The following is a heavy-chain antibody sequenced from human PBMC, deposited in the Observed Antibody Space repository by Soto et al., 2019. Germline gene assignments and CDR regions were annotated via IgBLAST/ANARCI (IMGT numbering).Heavy chain of an antibody. CDR3: ARLDKFNGGWS. D-gene: IGHD6-19*01. CDR1: GLTLSSYA. V-gene: IGHV3-30*14. J-gene: IGHJ4*02. CDR2: VLHDGKSG. Sequence: QVQLVESGGGVIQPGRPLRLSLAAFGLTLSSYAMHWVRWAPAKGLKWVATVLHDGKSGFYADSVSGRFTVSRDNSNNLVYLRMDRLRPEDTSLFYCARLDKFNGGWSWGQGTAVTVSS.